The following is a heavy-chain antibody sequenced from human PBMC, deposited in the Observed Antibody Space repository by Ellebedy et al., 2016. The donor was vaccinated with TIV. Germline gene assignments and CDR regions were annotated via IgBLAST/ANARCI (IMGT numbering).Heavy chain of an antibody. Sequence: PGGSLRLSCSASGFTFSDSYMTWVRQAPGKGLEWISYISPTGDLIHYADSVKGRFTISRDNAENSLYLQMSSLRADDTAVYSCVRETTWYFDFWGRGTLVTVSS. V-gene: IGHV3-11*01. J-gene: IGHJ2*01. D-gene: IGHD1-1*01. CDR2: ISPTGDLI. CDR3: VRETTWYFDF. CDR1: GFTFSDSY.